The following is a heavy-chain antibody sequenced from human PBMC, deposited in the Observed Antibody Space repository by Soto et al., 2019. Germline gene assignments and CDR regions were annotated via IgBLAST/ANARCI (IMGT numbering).Heavy chain of an antibody. V-gene: IGHV3-30*19. Sequence: QVQLVESGGGVVQPGTSLRVSCVGSGFTFRSYVIHWVRQPPGKGLEWVALTSYDGSDKYYDDSVRGRFTISRDNSRNIVDLQMDSLRLEDTALYYCARWGTTGGLDVWGQGTLVSVSS. CDR3: ARWGTTGGLDV. CDR1: GFTFRSYV. J-gene: IGHJ1*01. CDR2: TSYDGSDK. D-gene: IGHD3-16*01.